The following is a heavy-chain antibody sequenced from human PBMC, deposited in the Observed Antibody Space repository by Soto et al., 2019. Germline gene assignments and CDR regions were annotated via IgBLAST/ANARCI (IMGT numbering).Heavy chain of an antibody. V-gene: IGHV5-51*01. J-gene: IGHJ6*02. D-gene: IGHD5-18*01. CDR3: ARLPENSYSLLRSRLNYYYGMDV. CDR2: IYPGDSDT. CDR1: GYSFTSYW. Sequence: PGESLKISCKGSGYSFTSYWIGWVRQMPGKGLEWMGIIYPGDSDTRYSPSFQGQVTISADKSISTAYLQWSSLKASDTAMYYCARLPENSYSLLRSRLNYYYGMDVWGQGTTVTVSS.